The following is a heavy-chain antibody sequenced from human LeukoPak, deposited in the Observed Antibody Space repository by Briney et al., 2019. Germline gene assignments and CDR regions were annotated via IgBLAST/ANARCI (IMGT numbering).Heavy chain of an antibody. D-gene: IGHD3-10*01. Sequence: ASVKVSCKASGYTFTGYYMHWVRQAPGQGLEWMGWINPNSGDTNFAQKFQGGVTMTRDTSISTAYMELSRLRSDDTAMYYCARAQYYYGLGSEYYFDFWGRGTLVTVSS. CDR1: GYTFTGYY. V-gene: IGHV1-2*02. CDR2: INPNSGDT. J-gene: IGHJ4*02. CDR3: ARAQYYYGLGSEYYFDF.